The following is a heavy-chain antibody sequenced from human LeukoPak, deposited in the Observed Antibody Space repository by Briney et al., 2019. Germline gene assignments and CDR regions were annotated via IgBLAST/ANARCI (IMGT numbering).Heavy chain of an antibody. CDR2: IYPGDSDT. Sequence: GESLQIFCKGSGYSFTSYWIGWVRQMPGKGLEWMGIIYPGDSDTRYSPSFQGQVTISADKSISTAYLQWSSLKASDTAMYYCARYSGYEGGDHDFDYWGQGTLVTVSS. CDR3: ARYSGYEGGDHDFDY. D-gene: IGHD5-12*01. V-gene: IGHV5-51*01. J-gene: IGHJ4*02. CDR1: GYSFTSYW.